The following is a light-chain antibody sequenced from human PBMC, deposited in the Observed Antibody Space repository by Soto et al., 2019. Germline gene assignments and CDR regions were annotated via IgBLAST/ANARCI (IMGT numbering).Light chain of an antibody. CDR1: QSVSSSY. V-gene: IGKV3-20*01. J-gene: IGKJ2*01. CDR3: QQYGSSPLYT. Sequence: EMVLTQSPGTLSLSPGARATLSCRASQSVSSSYLAWYQQKPGQAPRLLISGASSRATGIPDRFSGSGSGTDFTLTISRLEPEDFAVYYCQQYGSSPLYTFGQGTKREIK. CDR2: GAS.